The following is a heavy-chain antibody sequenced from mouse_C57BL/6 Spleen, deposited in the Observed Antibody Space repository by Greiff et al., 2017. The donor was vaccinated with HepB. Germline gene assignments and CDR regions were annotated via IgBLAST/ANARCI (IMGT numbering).Heavy chain of an antibody. D-gene: IGHD1-1*01. CDR3: AGYGSSYPYAMDY. J-gene: IGHJ4*01. V-gene: IGHV2-2*01. CDR1: GFSLTSYG. Sequence: VKVEESGPGLVQPSQSLSITCTVSGFSLTSYGVHWVRQSPGKGLEWLGVIWSGGSTDYNAAFISRLSISKDNSKSQVFFKMNSLQADDTAIYYCAGYGSSYPYAMDYWGQGTSVTVSS. CDR2: IWSGGST.